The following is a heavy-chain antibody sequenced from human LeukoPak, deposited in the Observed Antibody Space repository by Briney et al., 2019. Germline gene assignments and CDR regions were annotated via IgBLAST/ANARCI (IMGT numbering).Heavy chain of an antibody. CDR3: ARWGLGPSFDY. Sequence: PGGSLRLSCAASGFMFNGYSMTWVRQAPGKGLEWASYISGGSDYIFYTDSVKGRFTISRDNAKKSLYLQLNSLRVEDTAVYYCARWGLGPSFDYWGQGTRVTVSS. D-gene: IGHD1-26*01. CDR2: ISGGSDYI. J-gene: IGHJ4*02. CDR1: GFMFNGYS. V-gene: IGHV3-21*01.